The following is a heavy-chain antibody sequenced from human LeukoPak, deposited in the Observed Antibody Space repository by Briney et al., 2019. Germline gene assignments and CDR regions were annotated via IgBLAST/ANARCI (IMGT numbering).Heavy chain of an antibody. CDR1: GGSISSGGYY. CDR2: IYYSGST. V-gene: IGHV4-31*03. D-gene: IGHD3-10*01. CDR3: ARAYGSGSPSADV. Sequence: SQTLSLTCTVSGGSISSGGYYWSWIRQHPGKGLEWIGYIYYSGSTYYNPSLKSRVTISVDTSKNQFSLKLSSVTAADTAVYYGARAYGSGSPSADVWGQGTTVTVSS. J-gene: IGHJ6*02.